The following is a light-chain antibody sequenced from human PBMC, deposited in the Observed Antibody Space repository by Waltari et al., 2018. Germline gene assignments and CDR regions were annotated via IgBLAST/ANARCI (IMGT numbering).Light chain of an antibody. J-gene: IGKJ1*01. Sequence: EIAITRSPANLPVSPVERAALSCRASQSVSSNLTWYQQKPSQAPRLLIYGASSRASGIPARFSGSGSGTEFTLTISSLQSEDFAVYYCQQYNNSPWTFGQGTKVEIK. CDR3: QQYNNSPWT. CDR1: QSVSSN. CDR2: GAS. V-gene: IGKV3-15*01.